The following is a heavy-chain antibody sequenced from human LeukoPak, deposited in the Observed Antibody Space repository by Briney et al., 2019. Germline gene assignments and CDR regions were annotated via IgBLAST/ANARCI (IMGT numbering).Heavy chain of an antibody. CDR2: IGAGGTFT. V-gene: IGHV3-23*01. CDR3: ASPGYDILTPLDY. J-gene: IGHJ4*02. Sequence: GGSLRLSCTASGFTFSSYAMNWVRQAPGKGLEWVSGIGAGGTFTYYADSVKGRFTISRDNSKNTLYLQMNSLRAEDTALYYCASPGYDILTPLDYWGQGTLVTVSS. CDR1: GFTFSSYA. D-gene: IGHD3-9*01.